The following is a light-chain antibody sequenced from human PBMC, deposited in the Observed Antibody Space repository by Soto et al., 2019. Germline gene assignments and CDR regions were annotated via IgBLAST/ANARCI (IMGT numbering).Light chain of an antibody. CDR1: QSVSSNF. Sequence: EIVLTQSPGTLSLSPGERATLSCRASQSVSSNFLAWYQQKPGQAPRLLISGASSRATGIPDRFSGSGSGTDFTLTISRLEPEDFAEYYCHHYGTSWTFGQGTKVEI. CDR2: GAS. V-gene: IGKV3-20*01. CDR3: HHYGTSWT. J-gene: IGKJ1*01.